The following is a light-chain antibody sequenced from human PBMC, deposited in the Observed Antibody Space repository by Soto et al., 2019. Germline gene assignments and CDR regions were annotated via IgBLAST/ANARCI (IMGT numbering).Light chain of an antibody. CDR2: QDS. V-gene: IGLV3-1*01. CDR3: QTWASSIVV. J-gene: IGLJ2*01. Sequence: SYELTQPPSVSVSPGQTASIPCSGDKLGHKYVSWYQQKPGQSPILVIYQDSKRPSGIPERVSGSNSGSTATLTISETQAMDEADYYCQTWASSIVVFGGGTKVTVL. CDR1: KLGHKY.